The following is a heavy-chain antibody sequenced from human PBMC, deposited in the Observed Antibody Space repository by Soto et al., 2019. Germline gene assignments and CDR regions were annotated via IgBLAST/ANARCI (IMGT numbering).Heavy chain of an antibody. J-gene: IGHJ4*02. V-gene: IGHV4-59*01. Sequence: SETLSLTCTVSGGSISSYFWSWIRQPPGKGLEWIGYIYYSGSTNYNPSLKSRVTISVDTSKNQFSLKLSSVTAADTAVYYCARAGEDNWNYVYWGQGTLVTVSS. CDR2: IYYSGST. CDR1: GGSISSYF. D-gene: IGHD1-7*01. CDR3: ARAGEDNWNYVY.